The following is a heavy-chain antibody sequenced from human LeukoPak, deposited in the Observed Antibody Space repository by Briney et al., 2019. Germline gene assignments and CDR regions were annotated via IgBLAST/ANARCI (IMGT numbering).Heavy chain of an antibody. J-gene: IGHJ4*02. Sequence: GGSLRLSCAASGFTLSSYSMNWVRQAPGKGLVWVSRINSDGSSTSYADSVKGRFTISRDNAKNTLYLQMNSLRAEDTAVYYCAREHYDSSGYCFDYWGQGTLVTVSS. D-gene: IGHD3-22*01. CDR2: INSDGSST. V-gene: IGHV3-74*01. CDR3: AREHYDSSGYCFDY. CDR1: GFTLSSYS.